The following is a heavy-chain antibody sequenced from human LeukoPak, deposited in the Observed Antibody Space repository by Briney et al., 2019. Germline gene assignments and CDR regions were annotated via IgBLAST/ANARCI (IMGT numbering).Heavy chain of an antibody. CDR3: ARDTTIFGVVIMGFGY. V-gene: IGHV3-23*01. D-gene: IGHD3-3*01. CDR1: GFTFSSYA. J-gene: IGHJ4*02. Sequence: GGSLRLSCAASGFTFSSYAMSWVRQAPGKGLEWVSAISGSGGSTYYADSVKGRFTISRDNSKNTLSLQMNSLRAEDTAVYYCARDTTIFGVVIMGFGYWGQGTLVTVSS. CDR2: ISGSGGST.